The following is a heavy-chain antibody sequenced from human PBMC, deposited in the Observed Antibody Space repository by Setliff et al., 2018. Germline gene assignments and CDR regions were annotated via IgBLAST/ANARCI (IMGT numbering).Heavy chain of an antibody. V-gene: IGHV3-20*04. D-gene: IGHD2-2*02. Sequence: GSLRLSCGTSGFTFDVSGMSWVRQAPGKGLEWVSSINWSGGSRAYADSVKGRFTISRDNAKNSLYLQMNSLRAEDTAVYYCAKDGFQLLDPYYFDYWGQGTLVTVSS. J-gene: IGHJ4*02. CDR1: GFTFDVSG. CDR3: AKDGFQLLDPYYFDY. CDR2: INWSGGSR.